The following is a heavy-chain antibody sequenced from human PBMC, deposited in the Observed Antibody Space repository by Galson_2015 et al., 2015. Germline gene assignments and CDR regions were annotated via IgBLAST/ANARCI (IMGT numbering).Heavy chain of an antibody. V-gene: IGHV3-48*02. D-gene: IGHD3-9*01. Sequence: SLRLSCAASGFTLSSYSMNWVRQAPGKGLEWVSYISSSSSTIYYADSVKGRFTISRDNAKNSLYLQMNSLRDEDTAVYYCARGDYNILTGGNWFDPWGQGTLVTVSS. J-gene: IGHJ5*02. CDR3: ARGDYNILTGGNWFDP. CDR2: ISSSSSTI. CDR1: GFTLSSYS.